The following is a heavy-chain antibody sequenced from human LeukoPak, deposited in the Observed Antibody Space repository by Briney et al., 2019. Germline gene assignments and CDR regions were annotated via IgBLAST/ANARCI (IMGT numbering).Heavy chain of an antibody. D-gene: IGHD5-24*01. CDR2: ISPNGVIT. J-gene: IGHJ4*02. CDR1: GFTFSSHG. Sequence: GGSLRLSCAASGFTFSSHGMNWVRQAPGKGLEWVSGISPNGVITYYADSVKGRFTISRDNSKGTVYLQMDSLRPEDTAVYYCAKDDAWLQYGNWGRGTLVTVSS. V-gene: IGHV3-23*01. CDR3: AKDDAWLQYGN.